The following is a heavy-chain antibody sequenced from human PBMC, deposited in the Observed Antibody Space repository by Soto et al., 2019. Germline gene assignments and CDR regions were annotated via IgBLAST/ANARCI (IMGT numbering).Heavy chain of an antibody. J-gene: IGHJ4*02. V-gene: IGHV1-18*01. Sequence: ASVKVSCKASGYTFSSYAFSWVRQAPGQGLEWMGWISAYNGNTNNAKKFQGRVTMTTDTSTSTAYMELRSLRSDDTAVYYCARDVTPPDYRAQGTLVTVSA. CDR3: ARDVTPPDY. CDR1: GYTFSSYA. CDR2: ISAYNGNT.